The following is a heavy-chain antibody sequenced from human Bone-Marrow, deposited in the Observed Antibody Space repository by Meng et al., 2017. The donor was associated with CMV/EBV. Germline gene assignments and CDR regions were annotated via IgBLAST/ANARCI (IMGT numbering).Heavy chain of an antibody. Sequence: GESLKISCAASGFIFRDYWMHWVRQAPGEGLVWVARIIVAGADEPTTKYADFVRGRFTISRDNSKNTVFLQMYSLRAEDTALYYCARDLIGMDVWGQGTRVTVSS. CDR3: ARDLIGMDV. V-gene: IGHV3-74*01. CDR2: IIVAGADEPTT. J-gene: IGHJ6*02. CDR1: GFIFRDYW.